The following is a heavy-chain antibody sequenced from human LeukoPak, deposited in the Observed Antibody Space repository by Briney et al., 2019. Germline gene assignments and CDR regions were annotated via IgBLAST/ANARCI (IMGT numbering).Heavy chain of an antibody. J-gene: IGHJ4*02. CDR1: GFTFRNSA. CDR3: ANALSVPNWNRTPFDF. D-gene: IGHD1-1*01. Sequence: GGSLRLTCSASGFTFRNSAMTWVRQAPGKGLEWVSSISAGGSNTNHADSVKGRFTISGDNSKSTLYLQMNSLRVEDTAIYYCANALSVPNWNRTPFDFWGQGTLVTVSS. V-gene: IGHV3-23*01. CDR2: ISAGGSNT.